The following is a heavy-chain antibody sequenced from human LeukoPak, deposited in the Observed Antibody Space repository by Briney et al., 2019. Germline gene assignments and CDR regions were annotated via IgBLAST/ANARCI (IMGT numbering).Heavy chain of an antibody. D-gene: IGHD2-15*01. J-gene: IGHJ5*02. V-gene: IGHV4-59*01. CDR1: GGSISSYY. CDR2: TYYGGST. CDR3: ARGVDCRGGGCYAGNWFDP. Sequence: PSETLSLTCTVSGGSISSYYWNWIRQPPGKGLEWIGHTYYGGSTNYNPSLKSRVTISVEMSKNQFSLKLSSVSAADTAVYYCARGVDCRGGGCYAGNWFDPWGQGTLVTVSS.